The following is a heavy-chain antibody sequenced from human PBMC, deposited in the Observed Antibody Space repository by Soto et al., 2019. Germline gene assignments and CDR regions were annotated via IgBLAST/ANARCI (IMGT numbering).Heavy chain of an antibody. CDR1: GGSISSGDYY. J-gene: IGHJ4*02. V-gene: IGHV4-30-4*01. Sequence: SETLSLTCTVSGGSISSGDYYWSWIRQPPGKGPEWIGYIYYTGSTYYNPSLKSRLTISVDTSKNQFSLKLTSVTAADTAVYFCARYQKGPFDYWGQGTLVTVSS. CDR2: IYYTGST. CDR3: ARYQKGPFDY. D-gene: IGHD2-2*01.